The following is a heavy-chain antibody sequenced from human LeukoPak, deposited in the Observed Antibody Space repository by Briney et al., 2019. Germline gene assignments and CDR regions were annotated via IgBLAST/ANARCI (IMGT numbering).Heavy chain of an antibody. D-gene: IGHD3-9*01. CDR1: FW. CDR3: ARRYYDILTGYYAFDY. Sequence: FWIAWARQVXXXGLEWMGIIYPSDSHTRYSPSFQGQVTISADKSISTAYLQWSSLKASDTAMYYCARRYYDILTGYYAFDYWGQGTLVTVSS. CDR2: IYPSDSHT. V-gene: IGHV5-51*01. J-gene: IGHJ4*02.